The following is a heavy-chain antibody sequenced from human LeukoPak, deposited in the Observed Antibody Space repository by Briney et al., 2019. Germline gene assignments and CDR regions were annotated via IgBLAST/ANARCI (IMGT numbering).Heavy chain of an antibody. D-gene: IGHD6-6*01. V-gene: IGHV4-39*07. CDR1: GGSNSSSSFY. Sequence: PSETLSLTCTVSGGSNSSSSFYWGWIRQPPGKGLEWIGSIYYTGKTYYNPSLKSRVTISIDTSKTRFSLKLTSVTAADTAVYYCARAGFALAPHRGTPFDYWGQGTLVTVSS. CDR2: IYYTGKT. CDR3: ARAGFALAPHRGTPFDY. J-gene: IGHJ4*02.